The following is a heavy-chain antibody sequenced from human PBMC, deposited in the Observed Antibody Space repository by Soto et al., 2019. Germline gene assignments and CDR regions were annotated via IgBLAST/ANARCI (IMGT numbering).Heavy chain of an antibody. D-gene: IGHD3-3*01. CDR3: AKGRYYDFWSGYTPFDY. CDR1: GFTFSSYA. J-gene: IGHJ4*02. V-gene: IGHV3-23*01. Sequence: LRLSCAASGFTFSSYAMSWVRHAPGKGLEWVSAISGSGGSTYYADSVKGRFTISRDNSKNTLYLQMNSLRAEDTAVYYCAKGRYYDFWSGYTPFDYWGQGTLVTSPQ. CDR2: ISGSGGST.